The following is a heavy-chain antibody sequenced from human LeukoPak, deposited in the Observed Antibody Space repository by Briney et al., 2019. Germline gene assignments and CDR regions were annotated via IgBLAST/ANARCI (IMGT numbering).Heavy chain of an antibody. CDR3: ARDLGANWFDP. J-gene: IGHJ5*02. CDR1: GFTFSSYA. D-gene: IGHD3-16*01. V-gene: IGHV3-30-3*01. Sequence: SGRSLRLSCAASGFTFSSYAMHWVRQAPGKGLEWVAVISYDGSNKYYADSVKGRFTISRDNSKNTLYLQMNSLRAEDTAVYYCARDLGANWFDPWGQGTLVTVSS. CDR2: ISYDGSNK.